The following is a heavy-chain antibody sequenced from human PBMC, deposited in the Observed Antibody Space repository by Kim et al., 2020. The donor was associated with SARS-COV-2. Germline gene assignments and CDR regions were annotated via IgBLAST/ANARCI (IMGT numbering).Heavy chain of an antibody. Sequence: GGSLRLSCAASGFTFSSYSMNWVRQAPGKGLEWVSSISSSSSYIYYADSVKGRFTISRDNAKNSLYLQMNSLRAEDTAVYYCARPYYDFWSGYKDDAFDIWGQGTMVTVSS. CDR3: ARPYYDFWSGYKDDAFDI. D-gene: IGHD3-3*01. J-gene: IGHJ3*02. CDR2: ISSSSSYI. V-gene: IGHV3-21*01. CDR1: GFTFSSYS.